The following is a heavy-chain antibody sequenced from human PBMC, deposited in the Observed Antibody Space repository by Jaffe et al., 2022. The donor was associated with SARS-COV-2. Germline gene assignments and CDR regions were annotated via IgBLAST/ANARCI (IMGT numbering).Heavy chain of an antibody. Sequence: QVQLQQWGAGLLKPSETLSLTCAVYGGSFSGYYWSWIRQPPGKGLEWIGEINHSGSTNYNPSLKSRVTISVDTSKNQFSLKLSSVTAADTAVYYCARGGLNCSGGSCYSSGLDYWGQGTLVTVSS. J-gene: IGHJ4*02. CDR3: ARGGLNCSGGSCYSSGLDY. CDR2: INHSGST. D-gene: IGHD2-15*01. CDR1: GGSFSGYY. V-gene: IGHV4-34*01.